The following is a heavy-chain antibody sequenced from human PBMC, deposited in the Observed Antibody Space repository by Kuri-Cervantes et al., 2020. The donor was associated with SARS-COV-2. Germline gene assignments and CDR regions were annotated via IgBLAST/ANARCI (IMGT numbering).Heavy chain of an antibody. D-gene: IGHD3-10*01. CDR2: ISYDGSNK. J-gene: IGHJ6*02. CDR1: GFTFSSYG. CDR3: ARDGSGRYYYYGMDV. V-gene: IGHV3-30*03. Sequence: GGSLRLSCAASGFTFSSYGMHWVRQAPGKGLEWVAVISYDGSNKYYADSVKGRFTISRDNSKSSLYLQMNSLRAEDTAVYYCARDGSGRYYYYGMDVWGQGTTVTVSS.